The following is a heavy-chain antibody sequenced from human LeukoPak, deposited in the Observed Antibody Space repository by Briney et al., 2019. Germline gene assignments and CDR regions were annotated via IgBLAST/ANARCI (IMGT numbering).Heavy chain of an antibody. Sequence: SVKVSCKASGGTFSSYAISWVRQAPGQGLEWMGGIIPIFGTANYAQKFQGRVTITADESTSTAYMELSSLRSEDTAVYYCAREMMVAATPWLDPWGQGTLVTVSS. V-gene: IGHV1-69*01. CDR1: GGTFSSYA. D-gene: IGHD2-15*01. CDR3: AREMMVAATPWLDP. J-gene: IGHJ5*02. CDR2: IIPIFGTA.